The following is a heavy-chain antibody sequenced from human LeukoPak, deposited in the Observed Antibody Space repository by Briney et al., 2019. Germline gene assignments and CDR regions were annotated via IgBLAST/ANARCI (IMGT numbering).Heavy chain of an antibody. CDR2: IYYSVST. J-gene: IGHJ3*02. D-gene: IGHD1-1*01. CDR1: SGAINAYY. V-gene: IGHV4-59*01. CDR3: ARYRNLFVAFDI. Sequence: SETLSLTCTVSSGAINAYYWTRIRQPPGKGLEWIGDIYYSVSTNYNPSLKRRVTISVDTSKNQFSLKLSSVTAADTAVHYCARYRNLFVAFDIWGQGTMVTVSS.